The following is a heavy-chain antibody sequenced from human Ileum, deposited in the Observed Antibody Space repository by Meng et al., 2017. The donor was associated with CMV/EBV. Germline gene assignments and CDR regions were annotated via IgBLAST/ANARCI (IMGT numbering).Heavy chain of an antibody. V-gene: IGHV3-11*01. CDR3: ARGNYGFDY. Sequence: LACAAFAFPFVYYYLTWHRPAPGQGLDRVSYITGSGDIIYYAASVKGRFTISRDNAKSSLYLEINSLRAEDTAVYYCARGNYGFDYWGQGTLVTVSS. D-gene: IGHD4-17*01. CDR1: AFPFVYYY. J-gene: IGHJ4*02. CDR2: ITGSGDII.